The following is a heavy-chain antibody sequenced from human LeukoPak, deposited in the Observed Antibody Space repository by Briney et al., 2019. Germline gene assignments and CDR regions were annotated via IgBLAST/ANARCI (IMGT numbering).Heavy chain of an antibody. V-gene: IGHV4-34*01. J-gene: IGHJ6*02. D-gene: IGHD6-13*01. CDR1: GGSFSGYY. CDR3: AGSSWIHYYYYGMDV. CDR2: INHSGST. Sequence: SETLSLTCAVYGGSFSGYYWSWIRQPPGKGLEWLGEINHSGSTNYNPSLKSRATISVDTSKNQFSLKLSSVTAADTAVYYCAGSSWIHYYYYGMDVWGQGTTVTVSS.